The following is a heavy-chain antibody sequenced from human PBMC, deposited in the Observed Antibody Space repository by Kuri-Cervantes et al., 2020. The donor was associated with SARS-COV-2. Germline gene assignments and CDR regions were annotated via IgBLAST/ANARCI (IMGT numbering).Heavy chain of an antibody. Sequence: GESLKISCAASGFTFSSYGMHWVRQAPGKGLEWVSSISSSSSYIYYADSVKGRFTISRDNAKNSLYLQMSSLRAEDTAVYYCARNRGSGWPFFDYWGQGTLVTVSS. V-gene: IGHV3-21*01. CDR1: GFTFSSYG. CDR3: ARNRGSGWPFFDY. CDR2: ISSSSSYI. J-gene: IGHJ4*02. D-gene: IGHD6-19*01.